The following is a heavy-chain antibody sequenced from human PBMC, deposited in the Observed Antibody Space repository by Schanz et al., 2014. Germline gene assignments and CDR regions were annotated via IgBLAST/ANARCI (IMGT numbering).Heavy chain of an antibody. CDR3: AKGRFGELSAFDI. V-gene: IGHV3-48*01. CDR1: GFNFNNFA. J-gene: IGHJ3*02. D-gene: IGHD3-10*01. CDR2: VSRSTPDI. Sequence: EVQLVQSGGGLVQPGGSLRLSCAASGFNFNNFAMTWVRQAPGKGLEWVSYVSRSTPDIYYADSVKGRFTVSRDNAENALYLQMNSLRAEDTAVYYCAKGRFGELSAFDIWGQGTMVTVSS.